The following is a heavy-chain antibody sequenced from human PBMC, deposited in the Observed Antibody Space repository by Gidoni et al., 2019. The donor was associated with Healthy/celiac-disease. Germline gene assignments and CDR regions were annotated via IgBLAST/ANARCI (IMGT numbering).Heavy chain of an antibody. Sequence: EVQLLESGGGLVQPGGSLRLSCAASGFTFSSYAMSWVRQAPGKGLEWVSAISGSGGSTYYADSVKGRFTISRDNAKNTLYLQMNSLRAEDTAVYYCAKPRFRSYYYYMDVWGKGTTVTVSS. CDR3: AKPRFRSYYYYMDV. V-gene: IGHV3-23*01. CDR1: GFTFSSYA. J-gene: IGHJ6*03. D-gene: IGHD3-16*01. CDR2: ISGSGGST.